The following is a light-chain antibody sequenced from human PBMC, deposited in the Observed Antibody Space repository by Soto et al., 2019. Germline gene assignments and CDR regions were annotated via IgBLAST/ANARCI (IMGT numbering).Light chain of an antibody. V-gene: IGLV2-14*01. CDR1: TSDIGTYNY. CDR3: ASFTTSSTRV. J-gene: IGLJ1*01. Sequence: QSVLTQPASVSGSPGQSITVSCTGTTSDIGTYNYVSWYQQHPGKAPKLIIYEVNNRPSGVSNRFSGSKSANTASLTISGLQAEDEADYYCASFTTSSTRVFGTGTKLTVL. CDR2: EVN.